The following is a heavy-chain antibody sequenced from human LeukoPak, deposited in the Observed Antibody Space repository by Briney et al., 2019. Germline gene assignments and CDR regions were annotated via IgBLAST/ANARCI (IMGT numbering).Heavy chain of an antibody. V-gene: IGHV1-18*01. CDR1: GYTFTSNG. CDR2: ISAYNGNT. Sequence: ASVKVSCKASGYTFTSNGISWVRQAPGQGHEWMGWISAYNGNTNYAQKLQGRVTMTTDTSTSTAYMELRSLRSDDTAVYYCARVGHYGDYFDYWGQGTLVTVSS. CDR3: ARVGHYGDYFDY. J-gene: IGHJ4*02. D-gene: IGHD4-17*01.